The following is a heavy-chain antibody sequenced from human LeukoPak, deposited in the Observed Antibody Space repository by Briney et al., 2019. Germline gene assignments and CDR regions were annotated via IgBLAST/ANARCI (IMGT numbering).Heavy chain of an antibody. J-gene: IGHJ4*02. CDR3: ARASLGLAPFDY. Sequence: GGSLRLSCAASGFTFSDYYMSWTRQAPGKGLEGVSYISSSSSYTNYADSVKGRFTISRDNAKNSLYLQMNSLRAEDTAVYYCARASLGLAPFDYWGQGTLVTVSS. V-gene: IGHV3-11*06. CDR2: ISSSSSYT. CDR1: GFTFSDYY.